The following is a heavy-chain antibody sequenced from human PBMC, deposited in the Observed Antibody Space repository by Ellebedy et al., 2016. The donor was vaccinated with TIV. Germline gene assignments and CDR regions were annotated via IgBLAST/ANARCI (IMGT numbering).Heavy chain of an antibody. CDR1: GISLRSYA. CDR2: IGGTGGTT. D-gene: IGHD4-23*01. J-gene: IGHJ3*02. V-gene: IGHV3-23*01. CDR3: ARDPVGVGPAFDI. Sequence: GESLKISCAASGISLRSYAMSWVRQAPGKGLEWVSTIGGTGGTTYYRESVKGRFTVSRDTSRNTLYLQMSSLRAEDTAVYYCARDPVGVGPAFDIWGQGTMVTVSS.